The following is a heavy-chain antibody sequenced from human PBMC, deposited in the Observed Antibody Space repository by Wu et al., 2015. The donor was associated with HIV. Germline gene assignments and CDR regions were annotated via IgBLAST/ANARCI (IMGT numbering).Heavy chain of an antibody. Sequence: QVQLVQSGAEVKKPGASVKVSCKASGYTFTDYYMHWVRQAPGQGLEWMGWINPKSGGTNYAQKFQGRVTMTRDTSISTAYMELSRLTSDDTALYYCTRGSPLGDLSHGGGDYWGQGTLVTVSS. D-gene: IGHD3-16*02. CDR1: GYTFTDYY. CDR2: INPKSGGT. CDR3: TRGSPLGDLSHGGGDY. V-gene: IGHV1-2*02. J-gene: IGHJ4*02.